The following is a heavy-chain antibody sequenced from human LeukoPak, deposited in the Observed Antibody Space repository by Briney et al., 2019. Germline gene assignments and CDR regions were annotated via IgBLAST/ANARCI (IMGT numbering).Heavy chain of an antibody. CDR1: GFTFSSYS. D-gene: IGHD6-13*01. J-gene: IGHJ4*02. V-gene: IGHV3-23*01. CDR3: AKSRASSGVAPAGYDY. Sequence: GGSLRLSCAASGFTFSSYSMTWVRHAPGQGLEWVSSISGSGGSTYHADSVKGRLTISRDISKNTLYLQMNSLRAEDTAAYYCAKSRASSGVAPAGYDYWGQGTLVTVSS. CDR2: ISGSGGST.